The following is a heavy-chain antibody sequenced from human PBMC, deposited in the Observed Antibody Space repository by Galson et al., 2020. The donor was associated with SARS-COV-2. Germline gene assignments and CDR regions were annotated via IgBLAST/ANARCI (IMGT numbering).Heavy chain of an antibody. Sequence: ETSETLSLTCAVYGGSFSGYYWSWIRQPPGKGLEWIGEINHSGSTNYNPSLKSRVTISVDTSKNQFSLKLSSVTAADTAVYYCARGSHDYGDYAYYYYGMDVWGQGTTVTVSS. CDR1: GGSFSGYY. V-gene: IGHV4-34*01. J-gene: IGHJ6*02. CDR2: INHSGST. D-gene: IGHD4-17*01. CDR3: ARGSHDYGDYAYYYYGMDV.